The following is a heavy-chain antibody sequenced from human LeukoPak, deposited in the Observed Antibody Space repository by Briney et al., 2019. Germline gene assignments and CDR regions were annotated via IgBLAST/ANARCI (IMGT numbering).Heavy chain of an antibody. Sequence: SETLSLTCAVSGGSISSSNWWSWVRQPPGKGLEWIGEIYHSGSTNYNPSLKSRATISVDKSKNQFSLKLSSVTAADTAVYYCARHRYYYGSGSYYNGDYFDYWGQGTLVTVSS. CDR3: ARHRYYYGSGSYYNGDYFDY. CDR1: GGSISSSNW. D-gene: IGHD3-10*01. CDR2: IYHSGST. V-gene: IGHV4-4*02. J-gene: IGHJ4*02.